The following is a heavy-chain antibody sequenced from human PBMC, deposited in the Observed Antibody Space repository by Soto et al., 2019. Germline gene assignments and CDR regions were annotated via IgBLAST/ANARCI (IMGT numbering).Heavy chain of an antibody. CDR1: GFTFSSYG. CDR2: ISYDGSNK. V-gene: IGHV3-30*18. J-gene: IGHJ1*01. CDR3: SKGKYGPNGSGFRSEYYQQ. Sequence: GGSLRLSCAASGFTFSSYGMHWVRHAPGKGLEWVAVISYDGSNKYYADSVKGRFTISRDNSKNTPYLQMNSLRAEDAAVYYCSKGKYGPNGSGFRSEYYQQRCQRALVTVSP. D-gene: IGHD3-22*01.